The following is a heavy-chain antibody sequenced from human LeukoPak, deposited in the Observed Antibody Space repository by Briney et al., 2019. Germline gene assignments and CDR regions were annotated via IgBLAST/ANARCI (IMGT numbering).Heavy chain of an antibody. CDR1: GFTFSSYS. J-gene: IGHJ4*02. CDR3: ARGVGGYFDY. Sequence: GGSLRLSCAASGFTFSSYSMNWVRQAPGKGLEWVSSISSSSSYIYYADSVEGRFTISRDNAKNSLYLQMNSLRAEDTAVYYCARGVGGYFDYWGQGTLVTVSS. V-gene: IGHV3-21*01. CDR2: ISSSSSYI. D-gene: IGHD2-15*01.